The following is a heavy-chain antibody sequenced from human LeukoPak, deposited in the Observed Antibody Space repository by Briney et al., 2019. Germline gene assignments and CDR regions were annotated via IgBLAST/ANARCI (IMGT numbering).Heavy chain of an antibody. V-gene: IGHV4-59*08. D-gene: IGHD3-22*01. CDR3: ARQGYYDTGGQLFDY. CDR1: GVSISSYY. Sequence: SETLSLTCTVSGVSISSYYWSWIRQPPGKGLEWIGYIYYSGSTNYNPSLNSRVTISVDTSKNQFSLKLSSVTAADTAVYYCARQGYYDTGGQLFDYWGQGTLVTVSS. J-gene: IGHJ4*02. CDR2: IYYSGST.